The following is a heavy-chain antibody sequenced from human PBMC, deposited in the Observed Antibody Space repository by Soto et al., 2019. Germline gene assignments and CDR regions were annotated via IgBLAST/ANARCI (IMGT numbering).Heavy chain of an antibody. D-gene: IGHD3-16*01. Sequence: VKVSCKASGYTFTSYDMHWVRQAPGQGLEWMGIINPSGGSTSYAQKFQGRVTMTRDTSTSTVYMELSSLRSEDTAVYYCARGDARHLDQYAFWSQRTPVLVSS. CDR3: ARGDARHLDQYAF. J-gene: IGHJ6*02. CDR1: GYTFTSYD. CDR2: INPSGGST. V-gene: IGHV1-46*01.